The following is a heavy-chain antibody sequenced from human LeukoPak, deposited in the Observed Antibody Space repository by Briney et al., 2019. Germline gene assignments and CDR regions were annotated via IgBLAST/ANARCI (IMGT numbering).Heavy chain of an antibody. CDR1: GDSASSNSGA. Sequence: SQTLSLTCAISGDSASSNSGAWNWIRQSPSRGLEWLGRTYYSSKWNNEYAVSVKSRITINADTSKNQVSLQLSSVIPEDTAVYYCARGWLARGFDYWGQGTLVTVSS. D-gene: IGHD6-19*01. CDR3: ARGWLARGFDY. V-gene: IGHV6-1*01. CDR2: TYYSSKWNN. J-gene: IGHJ4*02.